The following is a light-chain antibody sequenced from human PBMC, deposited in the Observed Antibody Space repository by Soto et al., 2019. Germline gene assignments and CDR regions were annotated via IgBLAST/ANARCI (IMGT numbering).Light chain of an antibody. CDR3: QSYDRGLTAVV. Sequence: QSVLTQPPSVSGAPGQRVTISCTGTSSNVGAGNQVHWYHQHPGTAPKFLVSGNAKRPSGVPDRLSASKSGTTASLAITGLQAEDEGHYYCQSYDRGLTAVVFGTGTKLTVL. CDR1: SSNVGAGNQ. CDR2: GNA. V-gene: IGLV1-40*02. J-gene: IGLJ1*01.